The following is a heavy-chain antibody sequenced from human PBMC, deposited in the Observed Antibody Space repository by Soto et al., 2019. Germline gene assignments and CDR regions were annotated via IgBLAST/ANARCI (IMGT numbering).Heavy chain of an antibody. Sequence: SETLSLTCTVSGGSISSYYWSWIRQPPGKGLEWIGYIYYSGSTNYNPSLKSRVTISVDTSKNQFSLKLSSVTAADTAVYYCARLWSGYYTGPYYYMDVWGKGTTVTVSS. CDR2: IYYSGST. J-gene: IGHJ6*03. D-gene: IGHD3-3*01. CDR1: GGSISSYY. V-gene: IGHV4-59*01. CDR3: ARLWSGYYTGPYYYMDV.